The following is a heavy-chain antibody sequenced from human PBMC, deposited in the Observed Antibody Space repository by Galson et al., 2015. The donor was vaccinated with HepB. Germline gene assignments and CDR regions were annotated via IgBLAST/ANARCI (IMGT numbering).Heavy chain of an antibody. CDR2: ISYDGSNK. CDR1: GFTFSSYA. CDR3: ARGTRSGWFGSGFDP. D-gene: IGHD6-19*01. J-gene: IGHJ5*02. V-gene: IGHV3-30-3*01. Sequence: SLRLSCAASGFTFSSYAMHWVRQAPGKGLEWVAVISYDGSNKYYEDSVKGRFTISRDNSKNTLYLQMNSLRAEVTAVYYCARGTRSGWFGSGFDPWGQGTLVTVSS.